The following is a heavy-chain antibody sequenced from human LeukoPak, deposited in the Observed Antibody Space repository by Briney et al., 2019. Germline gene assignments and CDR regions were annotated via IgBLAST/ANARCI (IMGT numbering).Heavy chain of an antibody. CDR1: RYTFTGYY. J-gene: IGHJ4*02. D-gene: IGHD3-22*01. CDR2: INPNTGGT. V-gene: IGHV1-2*02. Sequence: ASVKVSCKASRYTFTGYYMHWVRQAPGQGLEWMGWINPNTGGTNYAQKFQGRVTMTRDASISTAYMELSRLRSDDTAVYYCAIALTAYYYDSTGVSGFDYWGQGTLVTVSS. CDR3: AIALTAYYYDSTGVSGFDY.